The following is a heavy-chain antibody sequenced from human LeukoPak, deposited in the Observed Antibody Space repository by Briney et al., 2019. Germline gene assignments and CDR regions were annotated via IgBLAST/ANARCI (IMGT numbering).Heavy chain of an antibody. CDR3: AKDIGYYGSGSYEPFDY. CDR1: GFTFDDYA. J-gene: IGHJ4*02. CDR2: ISWNSGSI. V-gene: IGHV3-9*01. Sequence: GGSLRLSCAASGFTFDDYAMHWVRQAPGKGLEWVSGISWNSGSIGYADSVKGRFTISRDNAKNSLYLQMNSLRAEDTALYYCAKDIGYYGSGSYEPFDYWGQGTLVTVSS. D-gene: IGHD3-10*01.